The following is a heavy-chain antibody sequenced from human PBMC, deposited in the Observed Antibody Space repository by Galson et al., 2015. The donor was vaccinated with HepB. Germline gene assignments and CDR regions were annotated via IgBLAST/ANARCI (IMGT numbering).Heavy chain of an antibody. CDR2: ISYDGSNK. CDR1: GFTFSSYG. J-gene: IGHJ5*02. V-gene: IGHV3-30*18. Sequence: SLRLSCAASGFTFSSYGMHWVRQAPGKGLEWVAVISYDGSNKYYADSVKGRFTISRDNSKNTLYLQMNSLRAEDTAVYYCAKDMDLNTENWFDPWGQGTLVTVSS. D-gene: IGHD2-8*02. CDR3: AKDMDLNTENWFDP.